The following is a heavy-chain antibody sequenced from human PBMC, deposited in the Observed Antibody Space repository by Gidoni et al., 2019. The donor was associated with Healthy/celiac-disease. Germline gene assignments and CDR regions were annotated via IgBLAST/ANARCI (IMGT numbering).Heavy chain of an antibody. D-gene: IGHD5-18*01. Sequence: EVQLLESGGGLVQPGGSLRLSWQASGFTCTSYAMSWVRQAPGKGLEWVSASSGSGGSTYYADSVKGRFTISRDNSKNTLYLQMNSLRAEDTAVYYCAKDRGIMIQREYFQHWGQGTLVTVSS. CDR1: GFTCTSYA. CDR2: SSGSGGST. J-gene: IGHJ1*01. CDR3: AKDRGIMIQREYFQH. V-gene: IGHV3-23*01.